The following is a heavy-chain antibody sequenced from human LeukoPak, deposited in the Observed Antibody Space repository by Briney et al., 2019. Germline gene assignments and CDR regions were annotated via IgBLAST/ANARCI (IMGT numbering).Heavy chain of an antibody. D-gene: IGHD1-1*01. CDR3: TRNRGTDY. CDR2: IKEDGSEK. J-gene: IGHJ4*02. V-gene: IGHV3-7*01. Sequence: PGGSLRPSGAPSGFTFRNYWMNGVPKAPGKGLEWVADIKEDGSEKIYVDSVKGRFTISRDNSKNSLYLQINNLRAEDTAVYYCTRNRGTDYWGQGTLVTVSS. CDR1: GFTFRNYW.